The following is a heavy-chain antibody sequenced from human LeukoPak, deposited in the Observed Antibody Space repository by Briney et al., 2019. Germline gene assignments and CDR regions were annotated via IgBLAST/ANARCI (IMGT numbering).Heavy chain of an antibody. J-gene: IGHJ4*02. Sequence: ASVKVSCKASGYTFTSYYMHWVRQAPGQGLEWMGIINPSGGSTSYAQKFQGRVTMTRDTSTSTVYMELSSLRSEDTAVYYCARVGIQLWSQYYFDYWGQGTLVTVSS. CDR3: ARVGIQLWSQYYFDY. D-gene: IGHD5-18*01. CDR2: INPSGGST. CDR1: GYTFTSYY. V-gene: IGHV1-46*01.